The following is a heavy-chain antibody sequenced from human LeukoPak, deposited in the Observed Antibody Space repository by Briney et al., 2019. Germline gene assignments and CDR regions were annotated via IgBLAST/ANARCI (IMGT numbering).Heavy chain of an antibody. CDR1: VYTLTSYG. CDR2: ISAYNGNT. D-gene: IGHD2-21*01. J-gene: IGHJ6*02. CDR3: SRDGRGFAVPYYYGMT. Sequence: ASVTVSCKSSVYTLTSYGISWVRQAPGQGVEWMGWISAYNGNTNYAHKLEGRVSITTDTSTSTAYIELRSLRSDDTAVYYCSRDGRGFAVPYYYGMTCGAKGPRSPSP. V-gene: IGHV1-18*01.